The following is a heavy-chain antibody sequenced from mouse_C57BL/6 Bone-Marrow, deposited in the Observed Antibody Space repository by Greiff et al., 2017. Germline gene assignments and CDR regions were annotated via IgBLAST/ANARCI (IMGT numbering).Heavy chain of an antibody. CDR1: GFTFSSYT. CDR2: ISGGGGNT. J-gene: IGHJ1*03. D-gene: IGHD4-1*01. V-gene: IGHV5-9*01. CDR3: ARWEGYFDV. Sequence: EVQLVESGGGLVKPGGSLKLSCAASGFTFSSYTMSWVRQTPVQRLEWIATISGGGGNTYYPDSVKGRFTISRDNAKNTLYLQMSSLRSEDTALYYCARWEGYFDVWGTGTTVTVSS.